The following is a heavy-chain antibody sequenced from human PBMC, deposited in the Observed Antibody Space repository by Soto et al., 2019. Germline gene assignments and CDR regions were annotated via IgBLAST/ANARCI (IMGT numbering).Heavy chain of an antibody. J-gene: IGHJ6*02. D-gene: IGHD5-12*01. CDR2: ISGSGGST. CDR1: GFTFSSYA. V-gene: IGHV3-23*01. CDR3: ATRGYSGYDYYYYYGMDV. Sequence: GGSLRLSCAASGFTFSSYAMSWVRQAPGKGLEWVSAISGSGGSTYYADSVKGRFTISRDNSKNTLYLQMNSLRAEDTAVYYCATRGYSGYDYYYYYGMDVWGQGTTVTVS.